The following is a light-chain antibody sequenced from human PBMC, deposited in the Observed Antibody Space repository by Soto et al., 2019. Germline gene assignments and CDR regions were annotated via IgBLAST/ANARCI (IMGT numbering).Light chain of an antibody. V-gene: IGKV3-15*01. CDR3: QQYNNWPRT. J-gene: IGKJ1*01. CDR2: GAS. CDR1: QSVSSN. Sequence: EIVMTQSPATLSVSPGERATLSCRASQSVSSNLAWYQQKPGQAPRLLIYGASTRATGIPARFSGSGSGTDFALTISRLESEDFAVYCCQQYNNWPRTFGQGTKVEIK.